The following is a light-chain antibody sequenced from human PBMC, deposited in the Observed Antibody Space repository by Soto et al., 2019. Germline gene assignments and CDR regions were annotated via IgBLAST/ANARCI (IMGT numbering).Light chain of an antibody. CDR2: EVS. Sequence: SALTQPPSASGSPGQSVTISCTGTSSDVGGYNYVSWYQQHPGKAPKLMIYEVSKRPSGVPDRFSGSKSGNTASLTVSGLQADDEADYYCSSYAGSYSFGVFGTGTKVTVL. CDR3: SSYAGSYSFGV. V-gene: IGLV2-8*01. CDR1: SSDVGGYNY. J-gene: IGLJ1*01.